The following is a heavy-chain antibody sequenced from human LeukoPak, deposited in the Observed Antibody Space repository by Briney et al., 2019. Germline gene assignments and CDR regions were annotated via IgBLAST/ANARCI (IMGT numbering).Heavy chain of an antibody. D-gene: IGHD3-16*02. CDR2: NSSSSSTI. V-gene: IGHV3-48*02. CDR1: GFTFSIYS. CDR3: ATDFTASYRLDY. Sequence: GGSLRLSCAASGFTFSIYSMNWVRQAPGKGLEWLSYNSSSSSTIYYADSVKGRFTISRDNARNSLYLQMNSLRDEDTAVYYCATDFTASYRLDYWGQGTLVTVSS. J-gene: IGHJ4*02.